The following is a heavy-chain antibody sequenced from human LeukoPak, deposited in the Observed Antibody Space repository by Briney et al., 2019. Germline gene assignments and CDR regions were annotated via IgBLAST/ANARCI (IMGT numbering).Heavy chain of an antibody. Sequence: SETLSLTCAVYGGSFSGYYWSWIRQPPGKGLEWIGEINHSGSTNYNPSLKSRVTISVDTSKNQFSLKLSSVTAADAAVYYCARGRGYCSSTSCYIKPYYYYGMDVWGQGTTVTVSS. CDR1: GGSFSGYY. J-gene: IGHJ6*02. CDR2: INHSGST. D-gene: IGHD2-2*02. V-gene: IGHV4-34*01. CDR3: ARGRGYCSSTSCYIKPYYYYGMDV.